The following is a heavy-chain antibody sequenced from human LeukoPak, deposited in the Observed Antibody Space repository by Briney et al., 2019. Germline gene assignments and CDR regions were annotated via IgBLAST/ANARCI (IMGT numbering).Heavy chain of an antibody. J-gene: IGHJ5*02. CDR2: IIPIFGTA. V-gene: IGHV1-69*01. CDR3: ASSSGGSYQWDANWFDP. CDR1: GGTFSSYA. D-gene: IGHD1-26*01. Sequence: SVKVSCKASGGTFSSYAISWVRQAPGQGLEWMGGIIPIFGTANYAQKFQGRVTITADESTSTAYMELGSLRSEDTAVYYCASSSGGSYQWDANWFDPWGQGTLVTVSS.